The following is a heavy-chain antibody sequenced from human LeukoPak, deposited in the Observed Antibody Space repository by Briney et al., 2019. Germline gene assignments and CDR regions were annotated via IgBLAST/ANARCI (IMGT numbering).Heavy chain of an antibody. Sequence: SETLSLTCTVSGGSISSGGYYWSCIRQPPGKGLEWIGYIYHSGSTYYNPSLKSRVTISVDRSKNQFSLKLSSVTAADTAVYYCARSMVRGVSMDVWGKGTTVTVSS. CDR1: GGSISSGGYY. CDR2: IYHSGST. D-gene: IGHD3-10*01. CDR3: ARSMVRGVSMDV. V-gene: IGHV4-30-2*01. J-gene: IGHJ6*03.